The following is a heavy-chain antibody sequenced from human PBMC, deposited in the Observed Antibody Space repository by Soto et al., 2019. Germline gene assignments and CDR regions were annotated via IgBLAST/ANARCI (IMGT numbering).Heavy chain of an antibody. V-gene: IGHV1-2*04. Sequence: ASVKVSCKASGYTFTGYYMHWVRQAPGQGLEWMGWTNPNSGGTNYAQKFQGWVTMTRDTSISTAYMELSRLRSDDTAVYYCARGYPLGDCSGGSCYNLYSYSYMDVWGKGTTVTVSS. CDR1: GYTFTGYY. CDR2: TNPNSGGT. J-gene: IGHJ6*03. D-gene: IGHD2-15*01. CDR3: ARGYPLGDCSGGSCYNLYSYSYMDV.